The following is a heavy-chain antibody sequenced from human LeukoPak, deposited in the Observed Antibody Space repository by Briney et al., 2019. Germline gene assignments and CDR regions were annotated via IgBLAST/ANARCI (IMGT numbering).Heavy chain of an antibody. CDR1: GCSISDYY. D-gene: IGHD3-3*01. V-gene: IGHV4-59*01. CDR3: ARGDFCSKSNCYLRPMDV. Sequence: SETLSLTCTVSGCSISDYYWNWIRQPPGKGLEWVSYICYSGSTTYNPSLKSRVTMSVDTAKNQFSLKLRSVTAADTAVYYCARGDFCSKSNCYLRPMDVWGKGTTVTVSS. J-gene: IGHJ6*03. CDR2: ICYSGST.